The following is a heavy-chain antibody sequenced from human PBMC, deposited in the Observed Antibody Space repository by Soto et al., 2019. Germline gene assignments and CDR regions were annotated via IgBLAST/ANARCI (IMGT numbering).Heavy chain of an antibody. J-gene: IGHJ4*02. CDR3: ARSAGGHYCDSSGYYID. CDR1: GDSVSSNSAA. D-gene: IGHD3-22*01. CDR2: TYYRSKWYN. V-gene: IGHV6-1*01. Sequence: SQTLSLTCVISGDSVSSNSAAWNWIRQSPSRGLEWLGRTYYRSKWYNDYAVSVKGRITINPDTSKNQFSLQLNSVTPEDTAVYYCARSAGGHYCDSSGYYIDWGQGTLVTVSS.